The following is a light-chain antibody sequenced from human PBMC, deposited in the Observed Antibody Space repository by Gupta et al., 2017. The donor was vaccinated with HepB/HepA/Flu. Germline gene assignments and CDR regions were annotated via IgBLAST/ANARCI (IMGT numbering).Light chain of an antibody. CDR2: GAS. CDR1: QSVGTS. J-gene: IGKJ1*01. V-gene: IGKV3-15*01. CDR3: QQYGEWWT. Sequence: EVVMTQSPDTLSVSLGGRATLSCRLSQSVGTSLAWYQQRPGQAPRLLIYGASSRATGIPARFSGSGSGTDFTLTSSGLQDDDFANYYGQQYGEWWTFGQGTKVDMK.